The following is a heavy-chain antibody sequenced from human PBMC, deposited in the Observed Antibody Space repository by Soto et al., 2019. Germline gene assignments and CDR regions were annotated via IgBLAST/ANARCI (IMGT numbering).Heavy chain of an antibody. Sequence: SETLSLTCTVSCGSISSGDYYWSWIRQPPGKGLEWLVYIYYSGNTYYNPSLKRRVTISVDTSKNQFSLKLSSVTAADTAVYYFARAENYYDSSGPHFDYWGQGTLVTVSS. CDR2: IYYSGNT. CDR1: CGSISSGDYY. CDR3: ARAENYYDSSGPHFDY. V-gene: IGHV4-30-4*01. J-gene: IGHJ4*02. D-gene: IGHD3-22*01.